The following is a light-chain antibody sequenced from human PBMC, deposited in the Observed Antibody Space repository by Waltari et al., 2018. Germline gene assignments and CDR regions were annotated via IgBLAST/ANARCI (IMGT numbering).Light chain of an antibody. J-gene: IGLJ3*02. CDR3: QTWGPGIRV. Sequence: QLMLTQSPSASASLGDSVTLTCTLSSGHSTYAIAWHQQQPAKGPRYLMKVNNDGTHSKGDGIPDRFSGSSSGAERYLTISSLQSEDDAEYYCQTWGPGIRVFGGGTKLTVL. V-gene: IGLV4-69*01. CDR1: SGHSTYA. CDR2: VNNDGTH.